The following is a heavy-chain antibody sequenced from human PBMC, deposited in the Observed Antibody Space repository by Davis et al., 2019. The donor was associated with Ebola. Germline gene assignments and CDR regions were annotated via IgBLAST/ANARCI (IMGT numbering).Heavy chain of an antibody. V-gene: IGHV1-18*01. J-gene: IGHJ5*02. Sequence: AASVKVSCKASGYTFNLYGISWVRQAPGQGLEWMGWISAYNGNTNYAQRFQDRVTMTTDTSTNTAYMEVRGLRSDDTAVYYCATFYCSGGSCYSWFDPWGQGTLVTVSS. D-gene: IGHD2-15*01. CDR1: GYTFNLYG. CDR2: ISAYNGNT. CDR3: ATFYCSGGSCYSWFDP.